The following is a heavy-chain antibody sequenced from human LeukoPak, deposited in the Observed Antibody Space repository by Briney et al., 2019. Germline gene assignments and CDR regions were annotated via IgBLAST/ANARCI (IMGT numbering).Heavy chain of an antibody. D-gene: IGHD3-22*01. J-gene: IGHJ6*03. V-gene: IGHV1-69*13. CDR2: IIPIFGTA. Sequence: ASVKVSCKASGGTFSSYAISWVRQAPGQGLEWMGGIIPIFGTANYAQKSQGRVTITADESTSTAYMELSSLRSEDTAVYYCARAGNYYDSSGSYYMDVWGKGTTVTISS. CDR3: ARAGNYYDSSGSYYMDV. CDR1: GGTFSSYA.